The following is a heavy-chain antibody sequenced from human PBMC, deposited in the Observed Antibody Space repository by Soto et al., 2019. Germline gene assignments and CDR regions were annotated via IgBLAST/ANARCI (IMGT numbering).Heavy chain of an antibody. CDR2: ISSSGSTT. Sequence: QVQLVESGGGSVKPGGSLRLSCAASGFTFSDYYMSWIRQAPGKGLEWVSYISSSGSTTYSADSVEGRFTISRDNAKKSLYLHMNSLRADDTAVYYCATLYCSGGSCYNSLDYWGQGTLVTVSS. CDR1: GFTFSDYY. D-gene: IGHD2-15*01. V-gene: IGHV3-11*01. J-gene: IGHJ4*02. CDR3: ATLYCSGGSCYNSLDY.